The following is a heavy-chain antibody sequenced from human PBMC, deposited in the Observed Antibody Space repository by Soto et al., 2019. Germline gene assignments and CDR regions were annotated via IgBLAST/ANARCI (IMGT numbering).Heavy chain of an antibody. Sequence: QVQLQQWGAGLLKPSETLSLTCAVYGGSFSGYYWNWIRQPPGKGLEWIGEINHSGSTNYNPSLKNRATLSVDTSTNQFSLKLSSVTAADTAVYYCARGWGRIFDYWGQGTLVTVSS. V-gene: IGHV4-34*01. CDR2: INHSGST. CDR3: ARGWGRIFDY. D-gene: IGHD7-27*01. CDR1: GGSFSGYY. J-gene: IGHJ4*02.